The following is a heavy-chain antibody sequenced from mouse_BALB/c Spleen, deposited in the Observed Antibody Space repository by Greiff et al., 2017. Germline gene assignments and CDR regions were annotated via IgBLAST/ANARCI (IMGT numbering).Heavy chain of an antibody. D-gene: IGHD2-1*01. CDR2: IDPENGNT. CDR1: GFNIKDYY. Sequence: EVKLQQSGAELVRPGALVKLSCKASGFNIKDYYMHWVKQRPEQGLEWIGWIDPENGNTIYDPKFQGKASITADTSSNTAYLQLSSLTSEDTAVYYCARGGNYVGYAMDYWGQGTSVTVSS. V-gene: IGHV14-1*02. J-gene: IGHJ4*01. CDR3: ARGGNYVGYAMDY.